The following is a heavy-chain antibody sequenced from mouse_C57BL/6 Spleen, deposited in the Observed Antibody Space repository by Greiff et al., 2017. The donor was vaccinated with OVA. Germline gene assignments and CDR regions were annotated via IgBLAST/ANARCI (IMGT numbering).Heavy chain of an antibody. V-gene: IGHV2-5*01. CDR1: GFSLTSYG. CDR2: IWRGGST. CDR3: AKSGGFTTVVASYWYFDV. J-gene: IGHJ1*03. Sequence: VQLQQSGPGLVQPSQSLSITCTVSGFSLTSYGVHWVRQSPGKGLEWLGVIWRGGSTDYNAAFMSRLSITKDNSKSQVFFKMNSLQADDTAIYYCAKSGGFTTVVASYWYFDVWGTGTTVTVSS. D-gene: IGHD1-1*01.